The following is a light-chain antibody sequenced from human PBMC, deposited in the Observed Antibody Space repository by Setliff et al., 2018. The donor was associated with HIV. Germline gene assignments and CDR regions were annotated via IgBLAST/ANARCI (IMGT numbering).Light chain of an antibody. CDR3: SSCTNRNTLDV. CDR1: SSDVGNSTY. J-gene: IGLJ1*01. Sequence: QSALTQPASVSGSPGQSITISCTGTSSDVGNSTYVSWDQQHPGKAPKLIINDVSDRPSGVSNRFSGSKSVNTASLTISGLQAEDEADYCCSSCTNRNTLDVFGTGTKVTV. V-gene: IGLV2-14*03. CDR2: DVS.